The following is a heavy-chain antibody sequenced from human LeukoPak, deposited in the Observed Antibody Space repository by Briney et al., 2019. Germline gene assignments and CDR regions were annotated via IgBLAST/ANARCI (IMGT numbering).Heavy chain of an antibody. J-gene: IGHJ4*02. D-gene: IGHD3-16*01. CDR1: GYTFTSYH. V-gene: IGHV1-46*01. CDR2: INPSGGST. CDR3: ARDPGGYYDY. Sequence: ASVKVSCKSSGYTFTSYHIHWVRQAPGQGLEWMGIINPSGGSTTYAQNFQGRVTMTRDTSTSALYMDLSSLRSEDTALYYCARDPGGYYDYWGQGTLVTVSS.